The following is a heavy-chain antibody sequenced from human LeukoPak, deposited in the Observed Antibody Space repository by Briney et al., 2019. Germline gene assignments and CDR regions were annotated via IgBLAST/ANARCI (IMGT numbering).Heavy chain of an antibody. CDR2: INAGNGNT. CDR3: AREIDRDGYNRFFDY. J-gene: IGHJ4*02. D-gene: IGHD5-24*01. V-gene: IGHV1-3*01. Sequence: RWASLKVSCKASGDTFSTNTMHWVRQAPGQRLEWMGGINAGNGNTKYSQKFQDRVTITRDTSASTAYMDLSSLRSEDTAVYYCAREIDRDGYNRFFDYWGQGTLVTVSS. CDR1: GDTFSTNT.